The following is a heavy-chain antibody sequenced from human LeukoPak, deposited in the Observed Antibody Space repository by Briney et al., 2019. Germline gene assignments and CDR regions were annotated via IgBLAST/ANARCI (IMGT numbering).Heavy chain of an antibody. J-gene: IGHJ4*02. CDR1: GFSLSTRGMC. Sequence: SGPALMKPTPTLTLTCTFSGFSLSTRGMCVSWIRQPPGKALEWLTRIDWDDDKYYSTSLKTRLTISKDTSKNQVVLTMTNMDPVDTATYYCARSISDSSGYYYPDYWGQGTLVTVSS. CDR2: IDWDDDK. CDR3: ARSISDSSGYYYPDY. V-gene: IGHV2-70*11. D-gene: IGHD3-22*01.